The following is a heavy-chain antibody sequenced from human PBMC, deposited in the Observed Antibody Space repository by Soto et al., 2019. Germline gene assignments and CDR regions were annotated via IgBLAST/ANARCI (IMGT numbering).Heavy chain of an antibody. J-gene: IGHJ4*02. D-gene: IGHD6-19*01. CDR1: GYTFSNYA. Sequence: QVQLVQSGAEVKKPGASVKVSCKASGYTFSNYAFSWVRQAPGQGLEWMGWIGTYNGITNYSQKFQDRVTMTTDTSTSTAYMELRSLRSDDTAVYYWAGDLPRLDYWGQGTLVTVSS. CDR2: IGTYNGIT. V-gene: IGHV1-18*01. CDR3: AGDLPRLDY.